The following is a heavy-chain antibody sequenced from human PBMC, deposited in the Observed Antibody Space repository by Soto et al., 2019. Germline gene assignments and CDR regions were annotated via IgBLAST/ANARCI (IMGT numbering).Heavy chain of an antibody. CDR2: IYYSGST. J-gene: IGHJ6*02. CDR1: GGSISSDGNY. Sequence: QVQLQESGPGLVKSSQTLSLTCTVSGGSISSDGNYWSWIRQHPGKGLEWIGYIYYSGSTNYNPSLKSRVTISVDTSKNQFSLQLNSVIAADTAVYYCARARMVRGIIYYYGMDVWGQGTTVTVSS. CDR3: ARARMVRGIIYYYGMDV. D-gene: IGHD3-10*01. V-gene: IGHV4-31*03.